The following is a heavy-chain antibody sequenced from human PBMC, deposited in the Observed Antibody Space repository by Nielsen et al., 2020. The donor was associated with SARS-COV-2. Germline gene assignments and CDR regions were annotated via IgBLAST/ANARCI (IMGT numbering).Heavy chain of an antibody. CDR1: GFTFDDYA. D-gene: IGHD3-10*02. Sequence: LKISCAASGFTFDDYAMHWVRQAPGKGLEWVSGISWNSGSIGYADSVKGRFTISRDNAKNSLYLQMNSLRAEDTALYYCATLFGEGYYYYGMDVWGQGTTVTVSS. CDR2: ISWNSGSI. CDR3: ATLFGEGYYYYGMDV. V-gene: IGHV3-9*01. J-gene: IGHJ6*02.